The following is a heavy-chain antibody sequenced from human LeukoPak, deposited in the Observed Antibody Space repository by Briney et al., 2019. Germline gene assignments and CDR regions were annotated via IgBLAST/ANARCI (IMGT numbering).Heavy chain of an antibody. CDR3: ARVAPPKSRVDAFDI. V-gene: IGHV4-31*03. CDR1: GGSIRSGGYN. CDR2: IYYTGST. J-gene: IGHJ3*02. Sequence: PSETLSLTCTVSGGSIRSGGYNWNWIRQQPGKGLEWIGYIYYTGSTNYNPSLKSRVTISIDTSKNQFSLKLSSVTAADTAVYYCARVAPPKSRVDAFDIWGQGTMVTVSS.